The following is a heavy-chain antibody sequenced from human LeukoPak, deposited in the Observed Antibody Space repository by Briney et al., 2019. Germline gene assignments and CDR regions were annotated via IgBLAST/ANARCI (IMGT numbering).Heavy chain of an antibody. CDR2: IYSGGST. CDR3: ARDHNWSYAFDI. D-gene: IGHD1-20*01. Sequence: GGSLRLSCAASGFTVSSNYMSWVRQAPGKGLEWVSVIYSGGSTYYADSVKGRFTISRDNSKNTLYLQMNSLRAEDTAVYYCARDHNWSYAFDIWGQGTMVTVSS. J-gene: IGHJ3*02. CDR1: GFTVSSNY. V-gene: IGHV3-53*01.